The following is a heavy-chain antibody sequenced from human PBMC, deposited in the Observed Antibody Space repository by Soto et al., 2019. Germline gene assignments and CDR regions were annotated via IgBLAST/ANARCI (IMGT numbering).Heavy chain of an antibody. D-gene: IGHD2-2*01. CDR3: ARAPLDIVVVPAADTIYYYYYMDV. CDR1: GGSISSYY. V-gene: IGHV4-59*01. J-gene: IGHJ6*03. CDR2: IYYSGST. Sequence: QVQLQESGPGLVKPSETLSLTCTVSGGSISSYYWSWIRQPPGKGLEWIGYIYYSGSTNYNPSLKSRVTISVDPSKNQFSLKLSSVTAADTAVYYCARAPLDIVVVPAADTIYYYYYMDVWGKGTTVTVSS.